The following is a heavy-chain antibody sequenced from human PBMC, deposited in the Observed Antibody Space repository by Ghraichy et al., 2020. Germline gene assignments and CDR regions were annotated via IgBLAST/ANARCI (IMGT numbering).Heavy chain of an antibody. J-gene: IGHJ5*02. CDR1: GYTFTTYA. V-gene: IGHV1-3*01. CDR2: INAGNGNT. CDR3: ARPHGSGSNLYNWFDP. D-gene: IGHD3-10*01. Sequence: ASVKVSCKASGYTFTTYAMHWVRQAPGQSLEWMGWINAGNGNTKYSQKFQGRLTLTRDTSASTAYMELNSLRSEDTAVYYCARPHGSGSNLYNWFDPWGQGTLVTVSS.